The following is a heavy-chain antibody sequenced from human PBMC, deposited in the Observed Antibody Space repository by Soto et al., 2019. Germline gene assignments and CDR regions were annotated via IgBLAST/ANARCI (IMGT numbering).Heavy chain of an antibody. Sequence: ASVKVSCKASGGTFSSYAISWVRQAPGQGLEWMGGIIPIFGTANYAQKFQGRVTITADESTSTAYMELSSLRSADTAVYYCAREGQAPYYCYGMDVWGQGTAVTVSS. CDR1: GGTFSSYA. CDR2: IIPIFGTA. J-gene: IGHJ6*02. V-gene: IGHV1-69*13. CDR3: AREGQAPYYCYGMDV.